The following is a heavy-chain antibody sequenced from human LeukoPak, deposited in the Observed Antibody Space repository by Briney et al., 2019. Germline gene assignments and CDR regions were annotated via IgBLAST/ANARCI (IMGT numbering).Heavy chain of an antibody. J-gene: IGHJ4*02. CDR2: ISSNGGST. CDR3: ARDAGGDGYNLYYFDY. Sequence: GGSLRLSCAASGFTFSSYAMHWVRQAPGKGLEYVSAISSNGGSTYYANSVKGRFTISRDNSKNTLCLQMGSLRAEDMAVYYCARDAGGDGYNLYYFDYWGQGTLVTVSS. D-gene: IGHD5-24*01. CDR1: GFTFSSYA. V-gene: IGHV3-64*01.